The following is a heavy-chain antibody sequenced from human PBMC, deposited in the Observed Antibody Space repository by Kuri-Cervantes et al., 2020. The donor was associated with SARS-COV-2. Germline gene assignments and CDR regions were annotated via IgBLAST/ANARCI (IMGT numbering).Heavy chain of an antibody. J-gene: IGHJ4*02. CDR2: ISYYGSNK. V-gene: IGHV3-30-3*01. CDR3: TTDLGYSYCRGY. CDR1: GFTSSSYD. Sequence: SLMISCAASGFTSSSYDIHWVRQAPGKGLEWVAVISYYGSNKYYADSVKGRFTISRDNSKNTLYLQMNSLKTEDTAVYYCTTDLGYSYCRGYWGQGTLVTVSS. D-gene: IGHD5-18*01.